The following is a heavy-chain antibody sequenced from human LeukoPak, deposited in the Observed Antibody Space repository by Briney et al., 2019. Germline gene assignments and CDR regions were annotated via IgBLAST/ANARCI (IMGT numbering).Heavy chain of an antibody. CDR2: ISAYDGNT. CDR3: ARDKVIASAGTPNWFDP. D-gene: IGHD6-13*01. V-gene: IGHV1-18*01. CDR1: GYTFNRFG. Sequence: ASVKVSCKASGYTFNRFGISWVRQAPGQGLEWLGRISAYDGNTNYAQNVQGRVTMTTDTSTSTAYMELRSLRYDDTGVYYCARDKVIASAGTPNWFDPWGQGTLVTVSS. J-gene: IGHJ5*02.